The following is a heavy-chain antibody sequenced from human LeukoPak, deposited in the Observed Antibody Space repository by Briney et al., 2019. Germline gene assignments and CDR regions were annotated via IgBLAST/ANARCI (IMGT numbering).Heavy chain of an antibody. V-gene: IGHV4-30-4*01. CDR1: GGSISSGDYY. D-gene: IGHD5-12*01. CDR2: IYYSGST. J-gene: IGHJ4*02. CDR3: ARVLGGYSGYEIDY. Sequence: SETLSLTCTVSGGSISSGDYYWSWIRQPPGKGLEWIGYIYYSGSTYYNPSLKSRVTISVDTSKNQFSLKLSSVTAADTAVYYCARVLGGYSGYEIDYSGQGTLVTVSS.